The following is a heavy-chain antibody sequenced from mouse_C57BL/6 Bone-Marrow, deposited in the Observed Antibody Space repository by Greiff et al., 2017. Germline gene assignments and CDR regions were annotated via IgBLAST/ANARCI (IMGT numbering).Heavy chain of an antibody. D-gene: IGHD1-1*01. J-gene: IGHJ2*01. CDR3: ARSVTTVPSFDY. Sequence: QGQLQQPGAELVMPGASVKLSCKASGYTFTSYWMHWVKQRPGQGLEWIGEIDPSDSYTNYNQKFKGKSTLTVDKSSSTAYMQLSSLTSEDSAVYYCARSVTTVPSFDYWGQGTTLTVSS. CDR1: GYTFTSYW. CDR2: IDPSDSYT. V-gene: IGHV1-69*01.